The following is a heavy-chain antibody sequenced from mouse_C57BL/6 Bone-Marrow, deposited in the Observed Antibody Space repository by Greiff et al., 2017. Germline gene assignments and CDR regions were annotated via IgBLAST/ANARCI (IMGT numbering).Heavy chain of an antibody. CDR2: IYPRSGNT. Sequence: VKVVESGAELARPGASVKLSCKASGYTFTSYGISWVKQRTGQCLEWIGEIYPRSGNTYYNEKFKGKATLTADKSSSTAYMELRSLTSEDSAVYFCARWLWFAYWGQGTLVTVSA. J-gene: IGHJ3*01. D-gene: IGHD2-2*01. CDR1: GYTFTSYG. V-gene: IGHV1-81*01. CDR3: ARWLWFAY.